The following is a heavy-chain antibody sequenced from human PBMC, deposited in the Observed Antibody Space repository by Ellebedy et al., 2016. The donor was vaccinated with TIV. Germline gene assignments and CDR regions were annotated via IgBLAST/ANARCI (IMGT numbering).Heavy chain of an antibody. J-gene: IGHJ6*02. CDR1: GFTFSNAW. V-gene: IGHV3-15*07. CDR2: IKSKTDGGTT. CDR3: TRHDHYYDFWSGDIGYGMDV. Sequence: GESLKISCAASGFTFSNAWMNWVRQAPGKGLEWVGRIKSKTDGGTTDYAAPVKGRFTISRDDSKNTLYLQMNSLKTEDTAVYYCTRHDHYYDFWSGDIGYGMDVWGQGTTVTVSS. D-gene: IGHD3-3*01.